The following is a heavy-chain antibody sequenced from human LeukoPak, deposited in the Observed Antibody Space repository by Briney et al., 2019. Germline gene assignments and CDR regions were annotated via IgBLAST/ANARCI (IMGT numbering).Heavy chain of an antibody. CDR2: ISAYNGNT. CDR3: ASGTAMVFPDAFDI. Sequence: ASVKVSCKASSYTFTSYGISWVRQAPGQGLEWMGWISAYNGNTNYAQKLQGRVTMTTDTSTSTAYMELRSLRSDDTAVYYCASGTAMVFPDAFDIWGQGTMVTVSS. CDR1: SYTFTSYG. V-gene: IGHV1-18*01. D-gene: IGHD5-18*01. J-gene: IGHJ3*02.